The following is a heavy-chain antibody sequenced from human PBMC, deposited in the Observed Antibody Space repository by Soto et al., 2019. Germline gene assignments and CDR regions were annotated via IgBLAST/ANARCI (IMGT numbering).Heavy chain of an antibody. V-gene: IGHV3-30-3*01. D-gene: IGHD5-18*01. CDR1: GFTFSSYA. J-gene: IGHJ4*02. Sequence: QVQLVESGGGVVQPGRSLRLSCAASGFTFSSYAMHWVRQAPGKGLEWVAVISYDGSNKYYADSVKGRFTISRDNSKNTLYLQMNSLRAEDTAVYYCARDSPWVQLWYYFDYWGQGTLVTVSS. CDR3: ARDSPWVQLWYYFDY. CDR2: ISYDGSNK.